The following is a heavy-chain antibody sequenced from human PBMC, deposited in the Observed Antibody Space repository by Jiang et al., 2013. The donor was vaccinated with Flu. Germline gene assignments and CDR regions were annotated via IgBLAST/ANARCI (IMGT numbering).Heavy chain of an antibody. J-gene: IGHJ6*03. Sequence: GGSLRLSCAASGFSLSSYTMTWVRQAPGKGLEWVSTLSGSGVNTYYAEAVKGRFTISRDSPKNTLYLQMDSLRADDTAQYFCARAPVRPHYYNDYYMDVWGRGTTVAVSS. CDR1: GFSLSSYT. CDR2: LSGSGVNT. V-gene: IGHV3-23*01. D-gene: IGHD1-1*01. CDR3: ARAPVRPHYYNDYYMDV.